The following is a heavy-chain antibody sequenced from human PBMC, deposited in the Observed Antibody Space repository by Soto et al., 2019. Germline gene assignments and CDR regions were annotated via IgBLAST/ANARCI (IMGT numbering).Heavy chain of an antibody. CDR1: GFTVSSNY. Sequence: GGSLSLSCAASGFTVSSNYMSWVRQAPGKGLEWVSVIYSGGSTYYADSVKGRSTISRHNSKNTLYLQMNSLRAEDTAVYYCARLRGYSGYDQNWFDPWGQGTLVTVSS. CDR2: IYSGGST. CDR3: ARLRGYSGYDQNWFDP. V-gene: IGHV3-53*04. D-gene: IGHD5-12*01. J-gene: IGHJ5*02.